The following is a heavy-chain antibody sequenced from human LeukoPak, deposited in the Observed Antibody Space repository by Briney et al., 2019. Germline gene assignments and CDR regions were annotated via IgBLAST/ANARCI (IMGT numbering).Heavy chain of an antibody. J-gene: IGHJ3*02. CDR2: ISSSTSTI. CDR3: ASYSGSYYAAFDI. V-gene: IGHV3-48*01. D-gene: IGHD1-26*01. Sequence: GGSLRPSCAASGFTFSTYGMNWVRQAPGKGLEWVSYISSSTSTIYYADSVKGRFTISRDNAKKSLYLQMISLRAEDTAVYYCASYSGSYYAAFDIWGQGTMVTVSS. CDR1: GFTFSTYG.